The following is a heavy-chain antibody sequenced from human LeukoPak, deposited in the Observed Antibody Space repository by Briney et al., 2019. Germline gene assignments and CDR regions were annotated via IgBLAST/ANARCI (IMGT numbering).Heavy chain of an antibody. D-gene: IGHD3-10*01. CDR2: TNQSGST. Sequence: PSETLSLTCAVFGGSFSGYYWSWIRQFPGKGLEWIGETNQSGSTNYNPSLKSRVTISIDMSKNQFSLKLSSVTAADTAVYYCARSSGRGVWGQGTLVTVSS. CDR3: ARSSGRGV. J-gene: IGHJ4*02. CDR1: GGSFSGYY. V-gene: IGHV4-34*01.